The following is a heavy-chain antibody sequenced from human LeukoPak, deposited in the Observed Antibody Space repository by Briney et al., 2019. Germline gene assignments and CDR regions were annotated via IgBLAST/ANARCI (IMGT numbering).Heavy chain of an antibody. CDR1: GGSISSGGYS. Sequence: SETLSLTCAVSGGSISSGGYSWSWIRQPPGKGLEWIGYIYYSGSTYYNPSLRSRVSISVHTSKNQFSLKLTSVTAADTAVYYCARPVPSRLGWFDPWGQGTLVTVSS. CDR3: ARPVPSRLGWFDP. V-gene: IGHV4-30-2*03. CDR2: IYYSGST. J-gene: IGHJ5*02. D-gene: IGHD1-1*01.